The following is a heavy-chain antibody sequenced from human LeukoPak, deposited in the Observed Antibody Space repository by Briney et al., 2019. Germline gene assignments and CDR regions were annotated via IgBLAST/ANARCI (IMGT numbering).Heavy chain of an antibody. V-gene: IGHV3-23*01. CDR2: ISGSGGST. D-gene: IGHD3-22*01. J-gene: IGHJ4*02. CDR3: AKVRYDSSGYQSPYFDY. Sequence: PGGSLRLSCAASGFTFTNYAMSWVRQAPGKGLEWVSGISGSGGSTYYADSVKGRFTISRDNSKNTLYLQMNSLRAEDTAVYYCAKVRYDSSGYQSPYFDYWGQGTLVTASS. CDR1: GFTFTNYA.